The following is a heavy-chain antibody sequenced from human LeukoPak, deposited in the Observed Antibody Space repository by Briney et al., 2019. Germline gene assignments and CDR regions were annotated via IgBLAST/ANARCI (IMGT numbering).Heavy chain of an antibody. Sequence: SETLSLTCAVYGGSFSGHFWNWIRQAPGKGLEWIGEINHGGSTNYNPSLKNRVTISVDTSKNQFSLKLSSVTAADTAVYYCATVSYCSSTSCYMIREDAFDIWGQGTMVTVSS. V-gene: IGHV4-34*01. CDR1: GGSFSGHF. J-gene: IGHJ3*02. CDR3: ATVSYCSSTSCYMIREDAFDI. CDR2: INHGGST. D-gene: IGHD2-2*02.